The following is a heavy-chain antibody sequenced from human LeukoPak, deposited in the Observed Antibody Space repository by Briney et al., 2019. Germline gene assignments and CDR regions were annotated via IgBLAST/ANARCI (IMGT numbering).Heavy chain of an antibody. D-gene: IGHD2-2*01. CDR3: AKGPYCSSTSCYQDNWFDP. Sequence: PGGSLRLSCTASGFTFSSYAMNWVRQAPGKGLEWVSGIGAGGTFTYYADSVKGRFTISRDNSRNTLYLQMNSLRAEDTAVYYCAKGPYCSSTSCYQDNWFDPWGQGTLVTVSS. V-gene: IGHV3-23*01. J-gene: IGHJ5*02. CDR1: GFTFSSYA. CDR2: IGAGGTFT.